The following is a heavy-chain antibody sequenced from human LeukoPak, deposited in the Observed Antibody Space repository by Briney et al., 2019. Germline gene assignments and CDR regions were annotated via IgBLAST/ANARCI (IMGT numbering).Heavy chain of an antibody. CDR2: IYSSGST. Sequence: SETLSLTCTVSGGSISSYYWSWLRQSAGKGLEWIGRIYSSGSTNYNPSFTSRVTMSVDTSKNQFPLRLSSVTAADTAVYYCARDPRAVDVWGQGTTVTVSS. CDR3: ARDPRAVDV. J-gene: IGHJ6*02. CDR1: GGSISSYY. V-gene: IGHV4-4*07.